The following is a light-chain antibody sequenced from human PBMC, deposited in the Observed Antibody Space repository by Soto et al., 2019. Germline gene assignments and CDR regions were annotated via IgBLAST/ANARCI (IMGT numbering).Light chain of an antibody. CDR2: EVS. CDR1: SSDVGAYNY. J-gene: IGLJ2*01. V-gene: IGLV2-14*01. Sequence: QSALTQPASVSGSPGQSITISCTGTSSDVGAYNYVSWYQQHPGKAPKLMIFEVSDRPSGVSNRFSGSKSGNTASLTISGLQAEDEADYYCSSYTGSNTHVFGGGTKLTVL. CDR3: SSYTGSNTHV.